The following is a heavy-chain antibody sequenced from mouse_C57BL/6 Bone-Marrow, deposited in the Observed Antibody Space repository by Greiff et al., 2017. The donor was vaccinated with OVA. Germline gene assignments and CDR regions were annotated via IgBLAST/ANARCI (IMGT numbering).Heavy chain of an antibody. CDR3: AGRYSFDY. CDR2: IYPGVGDT. CDR1: GSAFSSSW. J-gene: IGHJ2*01. V-gene: IGHV1-82*01. Sequence: QVQLKQSGPELVKPGASVKISCKASGSAFSSSWMNWVKQRPGKGLEWIGRIYPGVGDTNYNGKFKGKATLTADKSSSTAYMQRSSLTSEDSAVYFCAGRYSFDYWGQGTTLTVSS.